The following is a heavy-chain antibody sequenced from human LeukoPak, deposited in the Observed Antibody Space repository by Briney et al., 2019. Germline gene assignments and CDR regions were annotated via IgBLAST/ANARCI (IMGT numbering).Heavy chain of an antibody. CDR3: AKGRGGSSAGYFDY. D-gene: IGHD2-15*01. Sequence: GGSLRLSCAASGFTFSSYAMSWVRQAPGKGLEWVSAISGGGGSTYYADSVKGRFTISRDNSKNTLYLQMNSLRAEDTAVYYCAKGRGGSSAGYFDYWGQGTLVTVSS. CDR1: GFTFSSYA. V-gene: IGHV3-23*01. CDR2: ISGGGGST. J-gene: IGHJ4*02.